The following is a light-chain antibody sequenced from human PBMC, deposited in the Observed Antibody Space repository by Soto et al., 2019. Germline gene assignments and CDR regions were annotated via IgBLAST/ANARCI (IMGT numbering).Light chain of an antibody. CDR1: QSVSSSY. J-gene: IGKJ1*01. Sequence: EIVLPQSPGTLSLSPGVRATLSCRASQSVSSSYLAWYQQKPGQAPRLLIYGASSRATGIPDRFSGSGSGTDFTLTISRLEPEDFAVYYCQQYGRTFGQGTKVDIK. V-gene: IGKV3-20*01. CDR2: GAS. CDR3: QQYGRT.